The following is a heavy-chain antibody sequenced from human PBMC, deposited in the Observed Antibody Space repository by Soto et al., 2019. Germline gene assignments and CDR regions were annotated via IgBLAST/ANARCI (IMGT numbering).Heavy chain of an antibody. CDR2: IYYTGRT. CDR1: GGSISSGDYS. CDR3: ARAHNGDYVSD. J-gene: IGHJ4*02. V-gene: IGHV4-30-4*01. Sequence: PSETLSLTCTVSGGSISSGDYSWSWIRQPPGKGLEWIGYIYYTGRTYYTPSLKSRVTISVDTSKNQFSLKLTSVTAADTAVYYCARAHNGDYVSDWGQGTLVTVSS. D-gene: IGHD4-17*01.